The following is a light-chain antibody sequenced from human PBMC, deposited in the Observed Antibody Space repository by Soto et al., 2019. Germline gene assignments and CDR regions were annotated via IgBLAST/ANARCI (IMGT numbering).Light chain of an antibody. J-gene: IGLJ2*01. CDR1: SSDVGGYNY. CDR3: ASYGGNDNLL. CDR2: EVS. Sequence: QSALTQPPSASGSPGRSVTISCTGTSSDVGGYNYVSWYQQHPGKAPKLMMFEVSKRPSGVPDRFSGSKFGNTASLTVSGLQDEDEADYYCASYGGNDNLLFGGGTKLTVL. V-gene: IGLV2-8*01.